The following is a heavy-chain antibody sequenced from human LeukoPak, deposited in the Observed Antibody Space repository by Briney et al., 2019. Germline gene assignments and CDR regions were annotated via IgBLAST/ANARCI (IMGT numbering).Heavy chain of an antibody. CDR1: GYNFTSYW. D-gene: IGHD1-26*01. V-gene: IGHV5-51*01. CDR2: IYPGDSDT. Sequence: GESLKISCKGSGYNFTSYWIGWVRQMTGKGLEWMGIIYPGDSDTRYSPSFQGQVTISADKSISTAYLQWSSLKASDTAMYYCARPGRVVGATKGAFDIWGQGTMVTVSS. J-gene: IGHJ3*02. CDR3: ARPGRVVGATKGAFDI.